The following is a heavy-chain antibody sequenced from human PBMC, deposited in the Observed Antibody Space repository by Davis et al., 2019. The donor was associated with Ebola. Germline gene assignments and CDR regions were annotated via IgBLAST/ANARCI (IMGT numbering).Heavy chain of an antibody. V-gene: IGHV3-30-3*01. CDR1: GFTFSSYA. CDR2: ISYDGNNE. Sequence: GESLKISCAASGFTFSSYAMHWVRLAPGKGLEWVAVISYDGNNEYYADSVKGRFTISRDNSKNTLYLQMNSLRAEDTAVYYCASVSSSSGYWGQGTLVTVSS. J-gene: IGHJ4*02. CDR3: ASVSSSSGY. D-gene: IGHD6-6*01.